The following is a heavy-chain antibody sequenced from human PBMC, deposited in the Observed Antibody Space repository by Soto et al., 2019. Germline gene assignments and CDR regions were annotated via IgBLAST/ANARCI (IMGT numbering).Heavy chain of an antibody. CDR1: GFSLSTSGMR. D-gene: IGHD6-13*01. CDR2: IDWGDDK. CDR3: ARTGITGDYGVDV. V-gene: IGHV2-70*04. J-gene: IGHJ6*02. Sequence: SGPTLVNPTQTLTLTCTFSGFSLSTSGMRVNWIRQPPGKALEWLARIDWGDDKFYSSSLKTRLTISKDTSKNQVVLTMTNMDPVDTATYYCARTGITGDYGVDVWGQGTTVTV.